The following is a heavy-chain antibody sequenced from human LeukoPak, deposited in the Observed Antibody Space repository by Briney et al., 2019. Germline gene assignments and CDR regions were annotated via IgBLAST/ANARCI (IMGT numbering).Heavy chain of an antibody. V-gene: IGHV3-23*01. CDR2: ISGSGGST. CDR1: GFTLRGYA. J-gene: IGHJ4*02. D-gene: IGHD2-21*02. CDR3: ANHPRHCGVDCYSDFDS. Sequence: GGSLRLSCAASGFTLRGYAMSWVRQAPGKGPEWVSAISGSGGSTNYADSVKGRFTISRDDSKNTLYLQMNSLRAEDTAVYYCANHPRHCGVDCYSDFDSWGQGTLVTVSS.